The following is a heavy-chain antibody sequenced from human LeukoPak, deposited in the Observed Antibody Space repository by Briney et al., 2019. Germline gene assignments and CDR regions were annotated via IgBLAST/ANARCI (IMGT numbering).Heavy chain of an antibody. Sequence: PSETLSLTCTVSGGSISSYYWSWIRQPPGKGLEWIGYIYYSGSTNYNPSLKSRVTISVDTSKNQFSLKLGSVTAADTAVYYCARDNGSSEWAWFDPWGQGTLVTVSS. J-gene: IGHJ5*02. V-gene: IGHV4-59*01. D-gene: IGHD6-13*01. CDR3: ARDNGSSEWAWFDP. CDR2: IYYSGST. CDR1: GGSISSYY.